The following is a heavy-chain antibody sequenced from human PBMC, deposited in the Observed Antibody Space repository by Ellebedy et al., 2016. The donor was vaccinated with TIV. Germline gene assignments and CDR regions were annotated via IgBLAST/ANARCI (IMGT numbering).Heavy chain of an antibody. CDR2: SSSYDEI. D-gene: IGHD2-21*02. V-gene: IGHV2-26*01. J-gene: IGHJ4*02. Sequence: SGPTLVKPKETLTLTCTVSGFSLTNIIMGVSWIRQAPGKALEWLAHSSSYDEISYSTSLKTRLGISRDTSKSQVVLTMTNMDPLDTGTYYCARAVKYCGGDCTHKFDYWGQGTPVTVSS. CDR1: GFSLTNIIMG. CDR3: ARAVKYCGGDCTHKFDY.